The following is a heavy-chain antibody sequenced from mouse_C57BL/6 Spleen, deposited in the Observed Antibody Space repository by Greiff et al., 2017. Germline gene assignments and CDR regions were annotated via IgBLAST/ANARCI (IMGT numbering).Heavy chain of an antibody. CDR1: GYTFTSYC. CDR3: GRDYYGSVDY. Sequence: VQLQQSGAELVKPGASVKLSCKASGYTFTSYCIHWVKQRPGQGLEWIGMIHPNSGSTNYNEKFKSKATLTVDKSSSTAYMQLSSLTSEDAAVYYGGRDYYGSVDYWGQGTTLTVSS. D-gene: IGHD1-1*01. V-gene: IGHV1-64*01. J-gene: IGHJ2*01. CDR2: IHPNSGST.